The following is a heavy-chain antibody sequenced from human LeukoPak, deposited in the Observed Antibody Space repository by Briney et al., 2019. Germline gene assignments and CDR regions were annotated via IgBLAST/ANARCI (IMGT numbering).Heavy chain of an antibody. CDR2: VYNIGIT. J-gene: IGHJ4*02. Sequence: SETLSLTCSVSGASIRSGGNYWTWIRQYPGQGLEWIGYVYNIGITYYNPSLKSRATISADTSKNQFSLKLSSVTAADTAVYYCARALQGDPGDFWGQGTLVTVSS. CDR3: ARALQGDPGDF. D-gene: IGHD3-16*01. V-gene: IGHV4-31*03. CDR1: GASIRSGGNY.